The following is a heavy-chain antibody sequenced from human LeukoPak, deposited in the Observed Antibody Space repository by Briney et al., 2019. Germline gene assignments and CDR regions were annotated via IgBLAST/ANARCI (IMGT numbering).Heavy chain of an antibody. D-gene: IGHD3-10*01. V-gene: IGHV4-59*01. CDR1: GGFISSYY. J-gene: IGHJ5*02. CDR2: IYYSGST. Sequence: SETLSLTCTVSGGFISSYYWSWIRQPPGKGLEWIGYIYYSGSTNYNPSLKSRVTISVDTSKNQFSLKLSSVTAADTAVYYCARDLGGSGSYSWFDPWGQGTLVTVSS. CDR3: ARDLGGSGSYSWFDP.